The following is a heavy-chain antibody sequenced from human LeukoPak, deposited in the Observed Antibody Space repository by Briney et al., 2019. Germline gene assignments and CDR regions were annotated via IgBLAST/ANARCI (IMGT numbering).Heavy chain of an antibody. V-gene: IGHV4-59*08. Sequence: SETLSLTCTVSGGSISSYYWSWIRQPPGKGLEWIGYIYYSGSTNYNPSLKSRVTISVDTSKNQFSLKLSSVTAADTAVYYCARITPVRTYYYDSSGPPGSFDIWGQGTMVTVSS. CDR2: IYYSGST. CDR1: GGSISSYY. J-gene: IGHJ3*02. CDR3: ARITPVRTYYYDSSGPPGSFDI. D-gene: IGHD3-22*01.